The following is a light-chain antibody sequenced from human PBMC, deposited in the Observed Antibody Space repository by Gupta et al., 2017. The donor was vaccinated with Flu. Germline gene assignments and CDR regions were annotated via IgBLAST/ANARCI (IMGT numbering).Light chain of an antibody. J-gene: IGKJ1*01. V-gene: IGKV1-5*03. CDR3: QQYDNYPET. CDR1: QSITNL. Sequence: DIQMTQTPSNLSASVGDTVTIALRDSQSITNLAWYQQKPGKAPKLLVYRASSVDIGVPSRFSGSGSGTEFRLTISSLQPDDFATYYCQQYDNYPETFGQGTKVDVK. CDR2: RAS.